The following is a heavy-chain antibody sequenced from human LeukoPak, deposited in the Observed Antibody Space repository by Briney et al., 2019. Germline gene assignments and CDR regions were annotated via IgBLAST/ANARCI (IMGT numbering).Heavy chain of an antibody. D-gene: IGHD1-14*01. Sequence: PSETLSLTCTVSGGSMSSYYWSWIRQPPGKGLEGIGYISYSGSTNYNPSLQSRVTMSVDTSKNQFSLKLSSVTAADTAVYYCARHDPHQTGTLDYWGQGTLVTVSS. CDR3: ARHDPHQTGTLDY. CDR1: GGSMSSYY. CDR2: ISYSGST. V-gene: IGHV4-59*08. J-gene: IGHJ4*02.